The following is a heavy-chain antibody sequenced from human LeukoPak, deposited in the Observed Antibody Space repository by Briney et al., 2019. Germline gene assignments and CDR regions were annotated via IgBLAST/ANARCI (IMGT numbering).Heavy chain of an antibody. CDR3: TRVRAHPLGHSGYLLFDY. D-gene: IGHD3-22*01. CDR2: IKSKTDGGTT. Sequence: PGGSLRLSCAASGFTFSNAWMSWVRQAPGKGLEWVGRIKSKTDGGTTDYAAPVKGRFTISRDDSKSIAYLQMNSLKTEDTAVYYCTRVRAHPLGHSGYLLFDYWGQGTLVTVSS. CDR1: GFTFSNAW. V-gene: IGHV3-15*01. J-gene: IGHJ4*02.